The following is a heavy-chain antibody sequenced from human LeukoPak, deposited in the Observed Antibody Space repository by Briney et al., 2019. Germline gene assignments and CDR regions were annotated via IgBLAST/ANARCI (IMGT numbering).Heavy chain of an antibody. CDR1: GFTFSSYA. Sequence: GGSLRLSCAASGFTFSSYAMSWVRQAPGKGLEWVANIKQDGSEKYYVDSVKGRFTISRDNAKNSLYLQMNSLRAEDTAVHYCASGWLRGEIDYWGQGTLVTVSS. V-gene: IGHV3-7*01. CDR2: IKQDGSEK. J-gene: IGHJ4*02. CDR3: ASGWLRGEIDY. D-gene: IGHD5-12*01.